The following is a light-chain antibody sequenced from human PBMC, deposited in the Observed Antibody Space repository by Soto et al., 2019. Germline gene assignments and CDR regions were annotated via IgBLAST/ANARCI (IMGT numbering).Light chain of an antibody. CDR3: QQHDDLPFT. Sequence: DIQMTQSPSSLSASVGDRVTITCQASQDINNFLNWYQQKPGKAPKLLIYDAFSLETGVPSRFTGCGSGTDFSLTISSLQPEDVATYYCQQHDDLPFTFGPGTTVDVK. V-gene: IGKV1-33*01. J-gene: IGKJ3*01. CDR2: DAF. CDR1: QDINNF.